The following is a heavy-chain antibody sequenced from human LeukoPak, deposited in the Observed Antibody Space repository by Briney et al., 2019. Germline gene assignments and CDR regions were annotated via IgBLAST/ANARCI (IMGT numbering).Heavy chain of an antibody. CDR1: GGTFSSYA. J-gene: IGHJ5*02. Sequence: SVKVSCKASGGTFSSYAISWVRQAPGQGLEWMGRITPILGIANYAQKFQGRVTITADKSTSTAYMELSSLRSEDTAVYYCAREYRPYQNSNWFDPWGQGTLVTVSS. D-gene: IGHD5-12*01. CDR3: AREYRPYQNSNWFDP. V-gene: IGHV1-69*04. CDR2: ITPILGIA.